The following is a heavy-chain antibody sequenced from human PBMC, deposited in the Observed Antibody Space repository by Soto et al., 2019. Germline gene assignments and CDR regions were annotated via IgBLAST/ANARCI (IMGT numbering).Heavy chain of an antibody. V-gene: IGHV4-34*01. J-gene: IGHJ5*02. CDR1: GGSFSGYY. CDR2: MYESGSG. Sequence: QVQLQQWGAGLLKPSETLSLTCAVYGGSFSGYYWTWIRQPPGKGLEWIGEMYESGSGNYNPSLKSRATISLDTPKTQFSLRLSSVTAADTAVYYCAGSPIIAAAGTRMGWFDPWGQGTLVTVSS. D-gene: IGHD6-13*01. CDR3: AGSPIIAAAGTRMGWFDP.